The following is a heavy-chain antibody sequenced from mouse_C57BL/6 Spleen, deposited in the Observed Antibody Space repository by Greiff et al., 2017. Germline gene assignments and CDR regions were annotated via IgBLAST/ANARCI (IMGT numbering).Heavy chain of an antibody. CDR2: INPNNGGT. CDR1: GYTFTDYY. D-gene: IGHD1-1*01. Sequence: EVQLQQSGPELVKPGASVKISCKASGYTFTDYYMNWVKQSHGKSLEWIGDINPNNGGTSYNQKFKGKATLTVDKSSSTAYMALRSLTSEDSAVYYCARWGTTVVGAMDYWGQGTSVTVSS. J-gene: IGHJ4*01. V-gene: IGHV1-26*01. CDR3: ARWGTTVVGAMDY.